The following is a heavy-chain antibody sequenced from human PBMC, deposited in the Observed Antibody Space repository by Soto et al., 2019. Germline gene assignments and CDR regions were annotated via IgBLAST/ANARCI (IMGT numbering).Heavy chain of an antibody. J-gene: IGHJ5*02. V-gene: IGHV3-21*01. CDR1: GFTFNTYD. D-gene: IGHD2-21*01. Sequence: EVQLVESGGGLVKPGGSLRLSCAASGFTFNTYDMNWVRQAPRKGLEWVSSITTSSAYIYYADSLKGRITISRDNAKNSRFLQMNSLRAEDTAVYYCVRSGTARLLRHSWFDTWGQGTLVTVSS. CDR2: ITTSSAYI. CDR3: VRSGTARLLRHSWFDT.